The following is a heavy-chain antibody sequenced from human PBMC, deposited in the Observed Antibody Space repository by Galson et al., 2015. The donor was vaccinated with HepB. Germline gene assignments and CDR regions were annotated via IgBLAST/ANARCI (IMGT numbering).Heavy chain of an antibody. Sequence: CAISGDSVSSNSAAWNWIRQSPSRGLEWLGRTYYRSKWYNDYAVSVKSRITINPDTSKNQFSLQLNSVTPEDTAVYYCARENPAYCSSTSCYVSGQLAYWGQGTLVTVSS. J-gene: IGHJ4*02. CDR2: TYYRSKWYN. V-gene: IGHV6-1*01. D-gene: IGHD2-2*01. CDR1: GDSVSSNSAA. CDR3: ARENPAYCSSTSCYVSGQLAY.